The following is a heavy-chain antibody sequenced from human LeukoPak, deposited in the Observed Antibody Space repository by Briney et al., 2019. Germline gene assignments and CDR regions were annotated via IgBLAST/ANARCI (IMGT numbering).Heavy chain of an antibody. CDR2: TSSSSTYI. V-gene: IGHV3-21*01. Sequence: GGSLRLSCAASGFPFRSLRMNWVRPAPGKGLEWVSCTSSSSTYIYDAASVKGRFTISRDNAKNSLYLQMNSLRAEDTAVYYCARDSYGDHDYWGQGTLVTVSS. D-gene: IGHD4-17*01. CDR1: GFPFRSLR. J-gene: IGHJ4*02. CDR3: ARDSYGDHDY.